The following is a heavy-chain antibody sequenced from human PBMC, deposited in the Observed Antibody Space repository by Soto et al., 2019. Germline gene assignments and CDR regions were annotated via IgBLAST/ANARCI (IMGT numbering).Heavy chain of an antibody. V-gene: IGHV1-69*12. CDR2: IIPIFGRG. D-gene: IGHD5-18*01. Sequence: QFQLVQSGAEVRKPGSSVKVSCKVSGDSFISYAISWVRQAPGQGLEWMGGIIPIFGRGNYAQRFQGRVAITADESTSTVHLELSGLRSEATAVYYCSRDVSTAETAMVSQYYYGMYGGGQGTTVTVS. CDR3: SRDVSTAETAMVSQYYYGMYG. CDR1: GDSFISYA. J-gene: IGHJ6*02.